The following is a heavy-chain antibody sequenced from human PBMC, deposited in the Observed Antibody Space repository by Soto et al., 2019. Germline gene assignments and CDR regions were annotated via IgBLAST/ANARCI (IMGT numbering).Heavy chain of an antibody. Sequence: ASVKVSCKASGYTFTGYYMHWVRQAPGQGLEWMGWINPNSGGTNYAQKFQGRVTMTRDTSISTAYMELSRLRSDDTAVYYCARDIVRSGYMWVRGYYFDYWGQGTLVTVSS. V-gene: IGHV1-2*02. J-gene: IGHJ4*02. CDR2: INPNSGGT. D-gene: IGHD3-22*01. CDR1: GYTFTGYY. CDR3: ARDIVRSGYMWVRGYYFDY.